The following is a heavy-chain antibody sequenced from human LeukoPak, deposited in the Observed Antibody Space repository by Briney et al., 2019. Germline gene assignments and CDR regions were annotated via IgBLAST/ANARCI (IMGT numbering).Heavy chain of an antibody. CDR3: AGDKTTGGWYEIDY. CDR2: IYSGGST. Sequence: AGGSLRLSCAASGFTVSSNYMSWVRQAPGKGLEWVSIIYSGGSTFYADSVKGRFTISRDNSKNTLYLQMNSLRAEDTAVYYCAGDKTTGGWYEIDYWGQGTLVTVSS. D-gene: IGHD6-19*01. CDR1: GFTVSSNY. V-gene: IGHV3-53*01. J-gene: IGHJ4*02.